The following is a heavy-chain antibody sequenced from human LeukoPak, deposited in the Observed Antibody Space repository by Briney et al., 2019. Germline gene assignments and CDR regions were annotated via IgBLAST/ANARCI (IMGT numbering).Heavy chain of an antibody. CDR3: AKAYSSGWYRGDYFDY. CDR2: IRYDGSNK. V-gene: IGHV3-30*02. CDR1: GFTFSSYG. D-gene: IGHD6-19*01. Sequence: GGSLRLSCAASGFTFSSYGMHWVRQAPGKGLEWVAFIRYDGSNKYYADSVKGRFTISRDNSKNTLYLQMNSLRAEDTAVYYCAKAYSSGWYRGDYFDYWGQRTLVTVSS. J-gene: IGHJ4*02.